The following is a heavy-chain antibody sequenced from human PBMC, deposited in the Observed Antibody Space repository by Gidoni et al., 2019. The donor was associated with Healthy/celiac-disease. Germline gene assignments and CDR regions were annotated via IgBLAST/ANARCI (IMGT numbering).Heavy chain of an antibody. D-gene: IGHD1-1*01. CDR3: ARVRPTERNYGMDV. V-gene: IGHV4-61*02. CDR2: IYTRGST. J-gene: IGHJ6*02. Sequence: QVQLQESGPGLVKPSQTLSLTCTVSGGSISSGSYYWSWIRQPAGKGLEWIGRIYTRGSTNYNPSLKSRVTISVDTSKNQFSLKLSSVTAADTAVYYCARVRPTERNYGMDVWGQGTTVTVSS. CDR1: GGSISSGSYY.